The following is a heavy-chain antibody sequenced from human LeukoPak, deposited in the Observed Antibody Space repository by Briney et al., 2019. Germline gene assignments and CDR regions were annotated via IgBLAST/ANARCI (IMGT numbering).Heavy chain of an antibody. J-gene: IGHJ4*02. CDR2: ISGDGGST. CDR3: ARESETSGWYDY. Sequence: GRSLRLSCAAPGFIFDNYAIHWVRQAPGKGLEWVSLISGDGGSTFYADSVRGRFTISRDNTRKSLSLQMSSLRSEDTALYYCARESETSGWYDYWGQGTLVTVSS. D-gene: IGHD6-19*01. CDR1: GFIFDNYA. V-gene: IGHV3-43*02.